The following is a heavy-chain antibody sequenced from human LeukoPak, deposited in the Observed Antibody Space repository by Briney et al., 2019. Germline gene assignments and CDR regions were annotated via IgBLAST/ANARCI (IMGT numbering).Heavy chain of an antibody. CDR1: GLTFSSYA. D-gene: IGHD1-26*01. CDR3: AREGTAGTSYYYGMDV. J-gene: IGHJ6*02. CDR2: ISYDGSNK. V-gene: IGHV3-30-3*01. Sequence: GGSLRLSCAASGLTFSSYAMHWVRQAPGKGLEWVAVISYDGSNKYYADSVKGRFTISRDNSKNTLYLQMNSLRAEDTAVYYCAREGTAGTSYYYGMDVWGQGATVTVSS.